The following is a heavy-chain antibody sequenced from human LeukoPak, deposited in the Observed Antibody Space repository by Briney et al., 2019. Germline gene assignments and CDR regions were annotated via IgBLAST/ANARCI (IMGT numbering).Heavy chain of an antibody. CDR1: GGSFSGYY. CDR2: INHSGST. V-gene: IGHV4-34*01. CDR3: ARGPYDFWSSYYTGNGYFDY. J-gene: IGHJ4*02. D-gene: IGHD3-3*01. Sequence: SETLSLTCAVYGGSFSGYYWSWIRQPPGKGLEWMGEINHSGSTDYNPSLKSRVTISVDTYKNQFSLKLSSVTAADTDVYYCARGPYDFWSSYYTGNGYFDYWGQGTLVTVTS.